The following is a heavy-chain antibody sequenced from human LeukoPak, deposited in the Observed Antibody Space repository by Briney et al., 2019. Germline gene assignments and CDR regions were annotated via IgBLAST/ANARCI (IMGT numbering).Heavy chain of an antibody. V-gene: IGHV5-51*01. CDR1: GFRFTNYW. J-gene: IGHJ4*02. CDR2: IYPGDSDT. CDR3: ARVVRGVIILFDY. D-gene: IGHD3-10*01. Sequence: GESLEISCKGSGFRFTNYWIGWMRQMPGKGLEGMGIIYPGDSDTTYNPSFQGQVTISADKSINTAYLQWSSLKASDTAMYYCARVVRGVIILFDYWGQGTLVTVSS.